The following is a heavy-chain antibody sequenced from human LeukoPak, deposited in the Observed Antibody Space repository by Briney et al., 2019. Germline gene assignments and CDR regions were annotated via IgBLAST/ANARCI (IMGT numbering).Heavy chain of an antibody. Sequence: PSRTLSLTCTVSGGSISSGSYYWSWIRQPAGKRLEWIGRIYTSGSTNYNPSLKSRVTISVDTSKNQFSLKLSSVTPADTAVYYCARGSIAVAGRLDYWGQGTLVTVSS. V-gene: IGHV4-61*02. J-gene: IGHJ4*02. CDR3: ARGSIAVAGRLDY. CDR1: GGSISSGSYY. CDR2: IYTSGST. D-gene: IGHD6-19*01.